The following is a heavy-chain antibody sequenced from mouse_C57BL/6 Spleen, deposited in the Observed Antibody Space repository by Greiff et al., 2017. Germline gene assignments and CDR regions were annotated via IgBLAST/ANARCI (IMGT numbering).Heavy chain of an antibody. Sequence: QVQLQQSGAELVRPGASVTLSCKASGYTFTDYEMHWVKQTPVHGLEWIGAIDPENGGTAYNQKFKGKAILTADKSSSTAYMELRSLTSEDSAVYYCTRPYGSAMDYWGQGTSVTVSS. CDR1: GYTFTDYE. CDR2: IDPENGGT. V-gene: IGHV1-15*01. J-gene: IGHJ4*01. CDR3: TRPYGSAMDY. D-gene: IGHD1-1*01.